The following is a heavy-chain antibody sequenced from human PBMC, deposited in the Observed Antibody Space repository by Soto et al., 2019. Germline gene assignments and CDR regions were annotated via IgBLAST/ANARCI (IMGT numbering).Heavy chain of an antibody. CDR1: GYTFTGYY. CDR2: INPNSGGT. V-gene: IGHV1-2*04. CDR3: ARDAGWTDQVHYYYYGMDV. J-gene: IGHJ6*02. D-gene: IGHD6-19*01. Sequence: QVQLVQSGAEVKKPGASVKVSCKASGYTFTGYYMHWVRQAPGQGLEWMGWINPNSGGTNYAQKFQGWVTMTRDTSISSAYMELSRLRSDDTAVYYCARDAGWTDQVHYYYYGMDVWGQGTTVTVSS.